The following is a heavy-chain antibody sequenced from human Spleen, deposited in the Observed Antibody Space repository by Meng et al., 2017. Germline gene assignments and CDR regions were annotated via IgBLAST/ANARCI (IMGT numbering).Heavy chain of an antibody. J-gene: IGHJ4*02. CDR3: SRAGTTVTCTFDA. CDR1: GFTFSNAW. V-gene: IGHV3-15*01. D-gene: IGHD4-17*01. Sequence: GESLKISCAASGFTFSNAWMTWVRQAPGKGLEWIGRMKSNVDGGTVDYAAAVKGRFFISRDDSENTFYLQMNSLKTEDTAVYYCSRAGTTVTCTFDACGQGTLVTVSS. CDR2: MKSNVDGGTV.